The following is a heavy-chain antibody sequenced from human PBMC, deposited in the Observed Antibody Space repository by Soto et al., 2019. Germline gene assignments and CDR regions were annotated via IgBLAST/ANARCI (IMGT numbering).Heavy chain of an antibody. Sequence: GGSLRLSCAASGLAFISYGMHWVRQAPGKGLEWVAVSSYDGTNNYYADSVSGRFTISRDNFKNTVYLQLNNLRGDDTAIYYCAKDRDGGRYSFGYFGNFDFWGQGTPVTVSS. CDR2: SSYDGTNN. CDR1: GLAFISYG. D-gene: IGHD1-1*01. CDR3: AKDRDGGRYSFGYFGNFDF. V-gene: IGHV3-30*18. J-gene: IGHJ4*02.